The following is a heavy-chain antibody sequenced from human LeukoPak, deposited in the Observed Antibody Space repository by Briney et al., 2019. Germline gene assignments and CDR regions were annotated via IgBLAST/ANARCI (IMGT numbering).Heavy chain of an antibody. Sequence: GGSLRLSCAASGFTFSNYWIYWVRQAPGKGLVWVSRINESGRTTAYADSVKGRFTISRDNAKNTVYLQMNSLRAEDTAVYYCAREGGTVTMYDYWGQGTLVTVSS. V-gene: IGHV3-74*01. CDR2: INESGRTT. CDR1: GFTFSNYW. CDR3: AREGGTVTMYDY. J-gene: IGHJ4*02. D-gene: IGHD4-11*01.